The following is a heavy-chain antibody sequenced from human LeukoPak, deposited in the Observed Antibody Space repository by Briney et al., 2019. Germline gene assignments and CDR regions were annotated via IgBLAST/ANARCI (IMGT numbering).Heavy chain of an antibody. CDR1: GFISGAYW. CDR3: SRDGGEGGNSAFDI. D-gene: IGHD3-16*01. Sequence: KSGGSLRLSCAASGFISGAYWMSWVRQAPGKGLEWVGRIRRGANSYTTEYAASVKGRFTISRDDSKNSLYLHMNSLKTEDTAVYHCSRDGGEGGNSAFDIWGQGTMVTVSS. V-gene: IGHV3-72*01. CDR2: IRRGANSYTT. J-gene: IGHJ3*02.